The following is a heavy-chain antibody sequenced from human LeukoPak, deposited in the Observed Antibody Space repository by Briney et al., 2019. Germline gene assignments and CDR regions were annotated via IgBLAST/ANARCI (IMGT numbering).Heavy chain of an antibody. V-gene: IGHV3-23*01. CDR2: ISDSGGNT. Sequence: GGSLRLSCAASGFTFSSYAMSWVRQAPGKGLEWVSSISDSGGNTYYADSVKGRFTISRDNSKNTLNLQMNSLRAEDTAVYYCARDLGQYYDTSDNWFDPWGQGTLVTVSS. J-gene: IGHJ5*02. D-gene: IGHD3-22*01. CDR3: ARDLGQYYDTSDNWFDP. CDR1: GFTFSSYA.